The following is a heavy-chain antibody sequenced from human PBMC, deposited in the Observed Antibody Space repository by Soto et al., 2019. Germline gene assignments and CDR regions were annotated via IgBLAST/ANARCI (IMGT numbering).Heavy chain of an antibody. D-gene: IGHD2-2*01. J-gene: IGHJ3*02. Sequence: EVQLVESGGDLIQPGGSLRLSCAASGFTFSGHWMHWVRQVPGKGLEWVSRINTDGGSSAYADSVKGRFTISRYNAKNTLYLQMNGLRAEDTAVYYCAREAGYCSRTSCYRRAFDTWGQGTTVTVS. V-gene: IGHV3-74*03. CDR2: INTDGGSS. CDR3: AREAGYCSRTSCYRRAFDT. CDR1: GFTFSGHW.